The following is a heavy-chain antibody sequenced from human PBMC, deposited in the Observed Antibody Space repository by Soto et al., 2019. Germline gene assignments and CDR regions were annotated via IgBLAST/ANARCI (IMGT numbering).Heavy chain of an antibody. CDR2: IIPILGIA. J-gene: IGHJ4*02. CDR1: GGTFSSYT. Sequence: QVQLVQSGAEVKKPGSSVKVSCKASGGTFSSYTISWVRQAPGQGLEWMGRIIPILGIANYAQKFQGRVXIXAVXSTSTAYMELSSLRSEDTAVYYCARDGEVVTANDYWGQGTLVTVSS. V-gene: IGHV1-69*08. D-gene: IGHD2-21*02. CDR3: ARDGEVVTANDY.